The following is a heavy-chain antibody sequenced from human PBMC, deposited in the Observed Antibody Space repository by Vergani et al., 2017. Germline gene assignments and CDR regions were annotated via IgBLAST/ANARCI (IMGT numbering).Heavy chain of an antibody. J-gene: IGHJ6*04. CDR1: GFTFSSYA. D-gene: IGHD5-12*01. CDR2: ISGGGGST. Sequence: EVQLVESGGGLVKSGGSLRLSCAASGFTFSSYAMSWVRQAPGKGLQWVSAISGGGGSTYYADSVKGRFTISRDNSKNTLYVQMNSLRAEDTAVYYCAREKEWLRLGGGMDVWGKGTTVTVSS. V-gene: IGHV3-23*04. CDR3: AREKEWLRLGGGMDV.